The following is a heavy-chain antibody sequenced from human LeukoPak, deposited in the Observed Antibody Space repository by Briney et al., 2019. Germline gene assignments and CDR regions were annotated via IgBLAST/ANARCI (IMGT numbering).Heavy chain of an antibody. CDR2: IGRDGSDT. V-gene: IGHV3-74*01. CDR3: ARSMTGAYFDY. J-gene: IGHJ4*02. Sequence: PGGSLRLSCAASGFTFSTFWMHWVRQAPGKGLVWVARIGRDGSDTNYADSVKGRFIISRDNAKNTLYLQMSSLRAEDTAVYFYARSMTGAYFDYWGQGTLVPVSS. CDR1: GFTFSTFW. D-gene: IGHD1-20*01.